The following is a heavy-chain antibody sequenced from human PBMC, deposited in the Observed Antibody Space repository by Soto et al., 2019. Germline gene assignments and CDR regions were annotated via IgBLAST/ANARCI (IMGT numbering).Heavy chain of an antibody. J-gene: IGHJ4*02. D-gene: IGHD6-6*01. CDR2: INPNSGGT. Sequence: QVQLVQSGAEVKKPGASVKVSCKASGYTFTGYYMHWVRQAPGQGLEWMGWINPNSGGTNNAQKFQGRVTMTRDTSISTAYMELSRLRSDDTAVYYCATVLSIAARRPFDFWGQGPLVTVSS. CDR3: ATVLSIAARRPFDF. V-gene: IGHV1-2*02. CDR1: GYTFTGYY.